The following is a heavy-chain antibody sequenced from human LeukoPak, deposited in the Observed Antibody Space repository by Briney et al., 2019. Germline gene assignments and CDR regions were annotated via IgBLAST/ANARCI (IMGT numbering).Heavy chain of an antibody. V-gene: IGHV1-8*01. D-gene: IGHD3-22*01. J-gene: IGHJ4*02. CDR3: ARGGDSSGYYMTHFDY. CDR2: MNFNSGNT. CDR1: GYTFTSDD. Sequence: ASVRVSCKASGYTFTSDDVNWVRQATGQGLEWMGWMNFNSGNTGHAQKFQGRVTLTRDTSMSTAYMELSSLRSDDTAVYYCARGGDSSGYYMTHFDYWGQGTLVTVSS.